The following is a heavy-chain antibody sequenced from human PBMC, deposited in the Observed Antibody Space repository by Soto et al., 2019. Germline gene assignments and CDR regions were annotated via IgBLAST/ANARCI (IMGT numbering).Heavy chain of an antibody. CDR3: ARVAAARGDYYYYGMDV. CDR2: IIPIFGTA. V-gene: IGHV1-69*01. CDR1: GGTFSSYA. Sequence: QLQLVQSGAEVKKPGSSVKVSCKASGGTFSSYAISWVRQAPGQGLEWMGGIIPIFGTANYAQKFQGRVTITAYESTSTAYMELSSVRSEGTAVYYCARVAAARGDYYYYGMDVWGQGTTVTVSS. D-gene: IGHD6-6*01. J-gene: IGHJ6*02.